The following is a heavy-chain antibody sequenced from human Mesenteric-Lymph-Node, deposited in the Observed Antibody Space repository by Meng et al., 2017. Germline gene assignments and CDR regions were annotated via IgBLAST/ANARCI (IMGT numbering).Heavy chain of an antibody. Sequence: GESLKISCAASGFTVSSNYMSWVRQAPGKGLEWVLAISEGGLYTYYADSVKGRFTISRDNSNNTLYLQMNSLRAEDTAVYYCAKRDGSGSCPYYFDYWGQGTLVTVSS. CDR2: ISEGGLYT. J-gene: IGHJ4*02. D-gene: IGHD3-10*01. CDR1: GFTVSSNY. CDR3: AKRDGSGSCPYYFDY. V-gene: IGHV3-23*01.